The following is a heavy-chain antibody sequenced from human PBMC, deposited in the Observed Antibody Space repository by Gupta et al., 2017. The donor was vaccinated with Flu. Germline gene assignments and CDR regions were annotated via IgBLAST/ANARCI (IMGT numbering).Heavy chain of an antibody. V-gene: IGHV3-30*18. CDR3: AKETEKFDGFDI. CDR1: GFIFSNYG. J-gene: IGHJ3*02. Sequence: QVQLIESGGGVVQPGRSLRLSCAASGFIFSNYGMHWVRQAPGKGLEWVAGISDDGGFKSYVDSVKGRFTISRDNSKNILDLQMNNLRAEDTTVYYCAKETEKFDGFDIWGRGTMVTVSS. CDR2: ISDDGGFK. D-gene: IGHD2-21*02.